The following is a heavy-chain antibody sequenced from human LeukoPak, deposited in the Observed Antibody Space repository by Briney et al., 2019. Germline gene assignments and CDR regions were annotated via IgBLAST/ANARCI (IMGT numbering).Heavy chain of an antibody. D-gene: IGHD3-10*01. J-gene: IGHJ6*02. CDR2: MNPNSGNT. CDR1: GYTFTSYD. CDR3: ARGIEVDYYESGSYYKRYYYYYGMDV. V-gene: IGHV1-8*01. Sequence: LVPSVKVSCKASGYTFTSYDINWVRQATGHGLEWMGWMNPNSGNTGYAQKFQGRVTMTRNTSISTAYMELSSLRSEDTAVYYCARGIEVDYYESGSYYKRYYYYYGMDVWGQGTTVTVSS.